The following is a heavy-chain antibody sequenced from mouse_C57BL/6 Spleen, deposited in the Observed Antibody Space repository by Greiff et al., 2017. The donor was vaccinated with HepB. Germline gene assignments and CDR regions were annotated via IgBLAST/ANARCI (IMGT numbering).Heavy chain of an antibody. Sequence: VQLQQPGAELVKPGASVKMSCKASGYTFTSYWITWVKQRPGQGLEWIGDIYPGSGSTNYNEKFKSKATLTVDTSSSTAYMQLSSLTSEDSAVYYCAREAYYYGSSYYYFDYWGQGTTLTVSS. D-gene: IGHD1-1*01. J-gene: IGHJ2*01. CDR1: GYTFTSYW. CDR3: AREAYYYGSSYYYFDY. CDR2: IYPGSGST. V-gene: IGHV1-55*01.